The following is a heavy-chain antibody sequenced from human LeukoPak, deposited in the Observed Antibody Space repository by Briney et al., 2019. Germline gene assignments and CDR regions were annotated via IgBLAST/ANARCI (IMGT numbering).Heavy chain of an antibody. Sequence: GGSLRLSCAASGFTVSRNYMSWVRQAPGKRLEWVSSISSSSSFKQYADSAKGRFTISRDNAKNSLYLQMSGLRGEDTAVYYCARDLGSGDYLRKYFDLWGRGTLVAVSS. J-gene: IGHJ2*01. CDR3: ARDLGSGDYLRKYFDL. V-gene: IGHV3-21*06. CDR2: ISSSSSFK. D-gene: IGHD4-17*01. CDR1: GFTVSRNY.